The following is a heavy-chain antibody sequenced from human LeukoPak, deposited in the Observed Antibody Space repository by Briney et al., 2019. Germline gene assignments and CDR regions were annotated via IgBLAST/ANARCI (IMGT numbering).Heavy chain of an antibody. CDR1: GASLSSNNYY. D-gene: IGHD4-17*01. CDR2: ISYSGSA. J-gene: IGHJ4*02. CDR3: VGTAGDYSTSI. V-gene: IGHV4-39*01. Sequence: PSETLSLTCTVSGASLSSNNYYWGWIRQPPGKRLEWIGSISYSGSAYYNPSLKSRVTISVDMSKNQFSLKLTSVTAADTAVYYCVGTAGDYSTSIWGQGTLVTVSS.